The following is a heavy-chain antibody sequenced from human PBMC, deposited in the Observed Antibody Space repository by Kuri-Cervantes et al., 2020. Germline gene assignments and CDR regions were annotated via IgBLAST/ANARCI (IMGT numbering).Heavy chain of an antibody. CDR2: IYYSGST. CDR3: ARGLLFRDDSSGYYRPEGSPKVYYYYYYGMDV. D-gene: IGHD3-22*01. CDR1: GGSISSSSYY. Sequence: SETLSLTCTVSGGSISSSSYYWGWIRQPPGKGLEWIGSIYYSGSTYYNPSLKSRVTISVDTSKNQFSLKLSSVTAADTAVYYCARGLLFRDDSSGYYRPEGSPKVYYYYYYGMDVWGQGTTVTVSS. V-gene: IGHV4-39*01. J-gene: IGHJ6*02.